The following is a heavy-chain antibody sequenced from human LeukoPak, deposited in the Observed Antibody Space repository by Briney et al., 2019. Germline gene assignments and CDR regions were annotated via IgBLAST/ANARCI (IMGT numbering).Heavy chain of an antibody. CDR1: GYTLTELS. CDR2: FDPEDGET. J-gene: IGHJ4*02. CDR3: ATGMRRSGSYQVGDY. V-gene: IGHV1-24*01. D-gene: IGHD1-26*01. Sequence: ASVKVSCKVSGYTLTELSMHWVRQAPGKGLEWMGGFDPEDGETIYAQKFQGRVTMTEDTSTDTAYMELSSLRSEDTAVYYCATGMRRSGSYQVGDYWGQGTLVTVSS.